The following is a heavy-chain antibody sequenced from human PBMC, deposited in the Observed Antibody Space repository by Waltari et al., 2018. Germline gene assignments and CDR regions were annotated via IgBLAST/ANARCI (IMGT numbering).Heavy chain of an antibody. CDR2: IYSDDST. CDR1: GDSIDSGDSY. CDR3: ARDPGFGEGFDY. J-gene: IGHJ4*02. Sequence: QVQLQESGPGLVKPSQTLSLTCTVSGDSIDSGDSYWSWLRQPAAKELEWIGRIYSDDSTTSNPSLKSRVAMSLDVSKNQFSLKVTSVTAADTAVYFCARDPGFGEGFDYWGQGTLVTVSS. D-gene: IGHD3-10*01. V-gene: IGHV4-61*02.